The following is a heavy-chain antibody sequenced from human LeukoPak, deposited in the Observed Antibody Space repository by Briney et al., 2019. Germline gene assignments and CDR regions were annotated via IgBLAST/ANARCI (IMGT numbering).Heavy chain of an antibody. J-gene: IGHJ4*02. Sequence: PGGSPRISRAASGISLYGHWEKWGPPPPGEGLEWVANIKADGSEKYYVDSVKGRFTISRDDAKRTVDLQMDNLRAEDTAIYYCAYRNNFEYWGQGALVTVSS. V-gene: IGHV3-7*05. CDR3: AYRNNFEY. D-gene: IGHD1-26*01. CDR1: GISLYGHW. CDR2: IKADGSEK.